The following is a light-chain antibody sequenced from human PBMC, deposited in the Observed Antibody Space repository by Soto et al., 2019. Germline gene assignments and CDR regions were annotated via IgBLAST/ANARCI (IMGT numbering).Light chain of an antibody. CDR3: HQYGSFPWT. CDR1: QSVRSSY. CDR2: AAS. J-gene: IGKJ1*01. V-gene: IGKV3-20*01. Sequence: EIVLTQSPGTLSLSPGERATLSCRASQSVRSSYLAWYQQKPGQAPRLLIYAASSRATGIPDRFSGSGSGTDFTLTISSLEPEDFAVYHCHQYGSFPWTFGQGTKVEIK.